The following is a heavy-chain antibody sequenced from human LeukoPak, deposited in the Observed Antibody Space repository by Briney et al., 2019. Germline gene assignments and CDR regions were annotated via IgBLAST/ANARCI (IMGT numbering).Heavy chain of an antibody. D-gene: IGHD1/OR15-1a*01. J-gene: IGHJ4*02. Sequence: SETLSLTCTVSGGSISSYYWSWIRQPPGKGVEWSGHIYYTGSTNYNPSLKSRVTISLDTSKNQFSLKLSSMTAADTAVYYCARQRVNKWNNLWSFDYWGQGTLVTVSS. CDR3: ARQRVNKWNNLWSFDY. V-gene: IGHV4-59*08. CDR2: IYYTGST. CDR1: GGSISSYY.